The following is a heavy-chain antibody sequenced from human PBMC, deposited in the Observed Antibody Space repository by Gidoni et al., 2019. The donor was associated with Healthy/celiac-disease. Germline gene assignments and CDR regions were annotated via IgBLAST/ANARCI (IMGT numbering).Heavy chain of an antibody. Sequence: QVQLVQSGAEVKKPGASVKVSCKASGYTFTSYYMHWVRQAPGQGLEWMGIINPSGGSTSYAQKFQGRVTMTRDTSTSTVYMELSSLRSEDTAVYYCARGPLGRDGYNSFYYYMDVWGKGTTVTVSS. D-gene: IGHD5-12*01. CDR3: ARGPLGRDGYNSFYYYMDV. J-gene: IGHJ6*03. CDR2: INPSGGST. CDR1: GYTFTSYY. V-gene: IGHV1-46*01.